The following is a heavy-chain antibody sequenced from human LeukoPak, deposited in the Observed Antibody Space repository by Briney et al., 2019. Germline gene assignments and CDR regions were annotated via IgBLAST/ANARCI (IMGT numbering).Heavy chain of an antibody. J-gene: IGHJ6*02. CDR2: IIPIFGTA. CDR1: GGTFSSYA. V-gene: IGHV1-69*13. D-gene: IGHD2-2*01. CDR3: ARGAHLPAYYYYGMDV. Sequence: SVTVSCKASGGTFSSYAISWVRQAPGQGLEWMGGIIPIFGTANYAQKFQGRVTITADESTSTAYMELSSLRSEDTAVYYCARGAHLPAYYYYGMDVWGQGTTVTVSS.